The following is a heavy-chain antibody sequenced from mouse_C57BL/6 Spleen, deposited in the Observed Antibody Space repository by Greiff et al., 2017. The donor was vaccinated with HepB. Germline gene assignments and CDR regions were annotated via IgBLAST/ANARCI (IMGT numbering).Heavy chain of an antibody. V-gene: IGHV10-1*01. CDR1: GFSFNTYA. CDR2: IRSKSNNYAT. D-gene: IGHD1-1*01. J-gene: IGHJ4*01. CDR3: VRHGDYYGSSLYAMDY. Sequence: EVKLVESGGGLVQPKGSLKLSCAASGFSFNTYAMNWVRQAPGKGLEWVARIRSKSNNYATYYADSVKDRFTISRDDSESMLYLQMNNLKTEDTAMYYCVRHGDYYGSSLYAMDYWGQGTSVTVSS.